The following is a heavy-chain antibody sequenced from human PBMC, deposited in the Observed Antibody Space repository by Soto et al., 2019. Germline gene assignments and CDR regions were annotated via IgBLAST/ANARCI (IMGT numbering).Heavy chain of an antibody. Sequence: QVQLQESGPGLVKPSQTLSLTCTVSGGSISSGGYYWSWIRQHPGKGLEWIGYIYYSGSTYYNPSLKSRVTISVDTSKNQFSLKLSSVTAADTAVYYCARERGYDSSGYLLGYYYYGMDVWGQGTTVTVSS. CDR1: GGSISSGGYY. CDR2: IYYSGST. D-gene: IGHD3-22*01. CDR3: ARERGYDSSGYLLGYYYYGMDV. J-gene: IGHJ6*02. V-gene: IGHV4-31*03.